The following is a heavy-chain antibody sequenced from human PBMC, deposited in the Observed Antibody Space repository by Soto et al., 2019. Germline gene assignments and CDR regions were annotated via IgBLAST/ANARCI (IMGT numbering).Heavy chain of an antibody. CDR1: GYTFTSYG. CDR2: ISAYNGNT. CDR3: ARDTKAYYDFWSGYPDAFDI. J-gene: IGHJ3*02. D-gene: IGHD3-3*01. V-gene: IGHV1-18*04. Sequence: QVPLVQSGAEVKKPGASVKVSCKASGYTFTSYGISWVRQAPGQGLEWMGWISAYNGNTNYAQKLQGRVTMTTDTSTSTAYMELRSLRSDDTAVYYCARDTKAYYDFWSGYPDAFDIWGQGTMVTVSS.